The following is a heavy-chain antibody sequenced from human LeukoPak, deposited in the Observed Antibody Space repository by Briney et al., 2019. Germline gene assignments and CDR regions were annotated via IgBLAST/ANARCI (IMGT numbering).Heavy chain of an antibody. CDR1: GYTFTSYY. J-gene: IGHJ4*02. D-gene: IGHD6-19*01. Sequence: GASVKVSCKASGYTFTSYYMHWVRQAPGQGLEWMGWINPNSGGTNYAQKFQGRVTMTRDTSIGTAYMELSRLRSDDTAVYYCARDLSGWYLNGNYWGQGTLVTVSS. CDR3: ARDLSGWYLNGNY. V-gene: IGHV1-2*02. CDR2: INPNSGGT.